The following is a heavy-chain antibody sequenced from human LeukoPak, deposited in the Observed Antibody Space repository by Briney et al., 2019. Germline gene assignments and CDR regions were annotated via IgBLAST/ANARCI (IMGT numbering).Heavy chain of an antibody. D-gene: IGHD2-15*01. CDR3: ARGPRNCSGGSCYSSWGPYYYGMDV. V-gene: IGHV4-4*07. CDR2: IYTSGST. CDR1: GGSISSYY. J-gene: IGHJ6*02. Sequence: SETLSLTCTVSGGSISSYYWSWIRQPAGKGLEWIGRIYTSGSTNYNPSLKRRVTISVDTSKNQFSPKLSSVTAADTAVYYCARGPRNCSGGSCYSSWGPYYYGMDVWGQGTTVTVSS.